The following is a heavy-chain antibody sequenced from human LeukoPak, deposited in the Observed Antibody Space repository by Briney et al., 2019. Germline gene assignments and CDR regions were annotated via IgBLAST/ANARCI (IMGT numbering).Heavy chain of an antibody. D-gene: IGHD3-3*01. J-gene: IGHJ6*02. V-gene: IGHV1-8*01. Sequence: GASVKVSCKASGYTFTSYDINWVRQATGQGLEWMGWMNPNSGNTGYAQKFQGRVTMTRNSSISTAYMELSSLRSEDTAVYYCARGNYDFWSVGMDVWGQGTTVTVSS. CDR3: ARGNYDFWSVGMDV. CDR1: GYTFTSYD. CDR2: MNPNSGNT.